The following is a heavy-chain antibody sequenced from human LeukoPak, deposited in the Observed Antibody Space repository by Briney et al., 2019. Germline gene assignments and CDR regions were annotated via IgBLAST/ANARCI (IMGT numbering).Heavy chain of an antibody. CDR1: GYTFTSYG. Sequence: ASVKVSCKASGYTFTSYGISWVRQAPGQGLEWMGWISAYNGNTNYAQKLQGRVTMTTDTSTSTAYMELRSLRSDDTAVYYCAGGSQLVGDYYFDYWGQGTLVTVSS. V-gene: IGHV1-18*01. D-gene: IGHD6-6*01. CDR3: AGGSQLVGDYYFDY. CDR2: ISAYNGNT. J-gene: IGHJ4*02.